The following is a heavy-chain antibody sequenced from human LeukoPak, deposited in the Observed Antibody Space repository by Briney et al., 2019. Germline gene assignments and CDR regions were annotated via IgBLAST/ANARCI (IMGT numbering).Heavy chain of an antibody. CDR1: GGYISSSSYY. J-gene: IGHJ1*01. Sequence: SETLSLTCTVSGGYISSSSYYWGWIRQPPGKGLEWIGVIYYTGRTYYNSSLKSRLTISIDTSKNQFSLKLASVTAADTAVYYCARRRYYDSTGYLDWGQGTLITVSS. CDR3: ARRRYYDSTGYLD. V-gene: IGHV4-39*01. CDR2: IYYTGRT. D-gene: IGHD3-22*01.